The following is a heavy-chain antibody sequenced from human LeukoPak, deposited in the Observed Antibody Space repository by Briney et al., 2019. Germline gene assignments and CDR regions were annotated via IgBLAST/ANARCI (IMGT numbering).Heavy chain of an antibody. CDR1: GFTFSSYS. D-gene: IGHD3-22*01. V-gene: IGHV3-21*01. Sequence: GGSLRLSCAASGFTFSSYSMNWVRQAPGKGLEWVSSISSSSSYIYYADSVKGRFTISRDNAKNSLYLQMNSLRAEDTAVYYCARDSYYDSSGYPSRRYYYYMDVWGKGTTVTVSS. CDR2: ISSSSSYI. CDR3: ARDSYYDSSGYPSRRYYYYMDV. J-gene: IGHJ6*03.